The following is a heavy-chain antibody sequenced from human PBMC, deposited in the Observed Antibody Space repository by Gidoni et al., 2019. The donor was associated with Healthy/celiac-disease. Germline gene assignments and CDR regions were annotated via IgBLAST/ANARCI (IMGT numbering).Heavy chain of an antibody. Sequence: EVQLVESGGGLVQPGGSLRLSCAASGFTVSSNYMSWVRQAPGKGLEWVSVIYSGGSTYYADSVKGRFTISRHNSKNTLYLKMNSLRAEDTAVYYCARGSRYCTNGVCHINAFDIWGQGTMVTVSS. V-gene: IGHV3-53*04. CDR3: ARGSRYCTNGVCHINAFDI. J-gene: IGHJ3*02. D-gene: IGHD2-8*01. CDR2: IYSGGST. CDR1: GFTVSSNY.